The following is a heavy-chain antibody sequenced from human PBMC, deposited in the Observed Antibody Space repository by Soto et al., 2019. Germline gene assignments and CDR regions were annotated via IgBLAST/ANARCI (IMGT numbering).Heavy chain of an antibody. Sequence: SETLSLTCTVSAGSISSGDYYWSWIRQPPGKGLEWIGYIYYSGSTYYNPSLKSRVTISVDTSKNQFSLKLSSVTAADTAVYYCARAPYYDSSGYYYASGYFDYWGQGTLVTVSS. V-gene: IGHV4-30-4*01. CDR3: ARAPYYDSSGYYYASGYFDY. CDR1: AGSISSGDYY. CDR2: IYYSGST. J-gene: IGHJ4*02. D-gene: IGHD3-22*01.